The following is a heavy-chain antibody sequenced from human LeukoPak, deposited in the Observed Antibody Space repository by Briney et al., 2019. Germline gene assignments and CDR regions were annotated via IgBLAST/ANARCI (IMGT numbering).Heavy chain of an antibody. J-gene: IGHJ4*02. Sequence: SETLSLTCAAYGGSFSGYYWGWIRQPPGKGLEWIGCIYYSRSTYYNPSLKNRVTISVNTAKNQFTLKLSAVTAADTAVYYCARLGRSNYFDYWGQGTLVIVSS. CDR1: GGSFSGYY. V-gene: IGHV4-34*01. CDR3: ARLGRSNYFDY. D-gene: IGHD1-26*01. CDR2: IYYSRST.